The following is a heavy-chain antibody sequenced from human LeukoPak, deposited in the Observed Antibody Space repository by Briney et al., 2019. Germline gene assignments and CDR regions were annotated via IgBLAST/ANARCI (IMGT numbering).Heavy chain of an antibody. D-gene: IGHD6-6*01. J-gene: IGHJ6*02. V-gene: IGHV3-30-3*01. CDR3: AKEIEYSSSSAYYYGMDV. CDR1: GFTFSSYA. Sequence: SGGSLRPFCAASGFTFSSYAMHWVRQAPGKGLEWVAVISYDGSNKYYADSVKGRFTISRDNSKNTLYLQMNSLRAEDTAVYYCAKEIEYSSSSAYYYGMDVWGQGTTVTVSS. CDR2: ISYDGSNK.